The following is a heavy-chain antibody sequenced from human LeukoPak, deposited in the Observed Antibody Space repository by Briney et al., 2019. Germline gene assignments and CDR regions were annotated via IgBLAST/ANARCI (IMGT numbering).Heavy chain of an antibody. J-gene: IGHJ3*02. Sequence: QLGASLRLSCAASGFTFTDSWMHWVRQAPGKGPMWVARVNTIGNSTIYADSVKGRFDVSRDNTKNVVYLQMNGLSFDDTGVYYCAREALYDSSSSLGAFDIWGHGTMVTVSS. CDR2: VNTIGNST. CDR1: GFTFTDSW. V-gene: IGHV3-74*01. D-gene: IGHD3-22*01. CDR3: AREALYDSSSSLGAFDI.